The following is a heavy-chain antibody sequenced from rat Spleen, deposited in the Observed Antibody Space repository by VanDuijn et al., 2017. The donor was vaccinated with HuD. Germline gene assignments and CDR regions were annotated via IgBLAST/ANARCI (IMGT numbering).Heavy chain of an antibody. CDR3: STHRGY. CDR1: GFSFSNYG. V-gene: IGHV5S13*01. Sequence: EVQLVESGGGLVQPGRSLKLSCEASGFSFSNYGMAWVRQAPTRGLEWVASITNSGGSTYYRDSVKGRFTISRDNAKNTLYLQMDSLRSEDTATYYCSTHRGYWGQGVMVTVSS. J-gene: IGHJ2*01. CDR2: ITNSGGST.